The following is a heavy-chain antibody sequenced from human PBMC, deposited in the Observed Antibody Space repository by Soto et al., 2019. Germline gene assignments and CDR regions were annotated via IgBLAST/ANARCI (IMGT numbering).Heavy chain of an antibody. CDR3: AKDGRGSGSHYNSFGY. V-gene: IGHV3-53*01. J-gene: IGHJ4*02. Sequence: EVQLVESGGGLIQPGGSLKLSCAASGFTVGNNYMSWVRQAPGKGLEWVSLIYSTGTTKYADSVKGRFTVSRDNAKNTLDLQMNSLRAEDTAVDYCAKDGRGSGSHYNSFGYWGQGTLVTVSS. D-gene: IGHD3-10*01. CDR1: GFTVGNNY. CDR2: IYSTGTT.